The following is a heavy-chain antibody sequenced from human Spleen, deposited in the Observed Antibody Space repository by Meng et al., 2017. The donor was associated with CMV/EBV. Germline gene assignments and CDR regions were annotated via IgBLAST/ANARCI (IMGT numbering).Heavy chain of an antibody. CDR1: GFTFSNAW. Sequence: GESLKISCAASGFTFSNAWMSWVRQAPGKGLEWVGRIKSKTDGGTTDYAAPVKGRFTISRDDSKNTLYLQMNSLKTEDTAVYYCTTDPSGSYSYYYGMDVWGQGTTVTVSS. CDR3: TTDPSGSYSYYYGMDV. CDR2: IKSKTDGGTT. V-gene: IGHV3-15*01. D-gene: IGHD1-26*01. J-gene: IGHJ6*02.